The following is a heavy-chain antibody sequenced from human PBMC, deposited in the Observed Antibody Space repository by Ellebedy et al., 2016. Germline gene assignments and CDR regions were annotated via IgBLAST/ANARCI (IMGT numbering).Heavy chain of an antibody. CDR1: GGSVSSQG. CDR3: ARGEGAVTTWYYYMDV. Sequence: ASVKVSCXASGGSVSSQGFSWVRQAPGQGLEWMGWMNPNNGNTGYAQRLQGRVTMTRNTSINTAYMELSGLRSEDTAVYYCARGEGAVTTWYYYMDVWGKGTTVTVSS. J-gene: IGHJ6*03. CDR2: MNPNNGNT. D-gene: IGHD4-17*01. V-gene: IGHV1-8*01.